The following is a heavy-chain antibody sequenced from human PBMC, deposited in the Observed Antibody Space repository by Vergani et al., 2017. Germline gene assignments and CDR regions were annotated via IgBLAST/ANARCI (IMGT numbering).Heavy chain of an antibody. Sequence: QVQLQESGPGLVKPSQTLSLTCTVSGGSISSGDYYWSWIRQHPGKGLEWIGYIYYSGTTYYKPSLESRLTISLDTSENHLSLKLTSVTAADTAVYYCARQKDYYMDVWVKGAAVTVS. CDR1: GGSISSGDYY. J-gene: IGHJ6*03. V-gene: IGHV4-31*03. CDR3: ARQKDYYMDV. CDR2: IYYSGTT.